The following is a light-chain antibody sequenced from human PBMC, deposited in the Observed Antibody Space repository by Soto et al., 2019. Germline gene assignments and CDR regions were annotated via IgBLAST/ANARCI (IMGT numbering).Light chain of an antibody. CDR1: ESVSYSY. CDR2: DAS. CDR3: QQYASLLIT. Sequence: EEGGTRFSETSESVSYSYVAWYQVKGGLAPRLLIHDASTRASGIPDRFSGSKTGTDFTLTSRALEPEDAVLYYSQQYASLLITFRQGTRLEI. J-gene: IGKJ5*01. V-gene: IGKV3D-20*01.